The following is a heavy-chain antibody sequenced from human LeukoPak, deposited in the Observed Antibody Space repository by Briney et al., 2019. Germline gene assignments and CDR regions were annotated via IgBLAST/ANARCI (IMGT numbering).Heavy chain of an antibody. D-gene: IGHD3-16*01. J-gene: IGHJ4*02. CDR3: ARHGYAASHYFLDF. CDR1: SVAIYSYY. Sequence: PSETLSLTCTVSSVAIYSYYWGWVRQRAGRGLEWIGRIYTTGKTDYNPSLKSLLTMSVDTYKRQSPINLTLITAADTAIYFCARHGYAASHYFLDFWGQGTLVTVSS. CDR2: IYTTGKT. V-gene: IGHV4-4*07.